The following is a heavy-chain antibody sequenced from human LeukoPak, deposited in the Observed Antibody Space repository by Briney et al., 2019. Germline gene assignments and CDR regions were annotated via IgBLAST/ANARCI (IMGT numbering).Heavy chain of an antibody. J-gene: IGHJ4*02. CDR3: ARARYFDY. CDR2: IKEDGSEK. V-gene: IGHV3-7*01. Sequence: GGSLRLSCAASGCSFSSYWMSGVRQAPGKGLEWVANIKEDGSEKYYVDSVKGRFTISRDHAKHSLYLQRHSLRAEDTAVYYCARARYFDYWGQGTLVTVSS. CDR1: GCSFSSYW.